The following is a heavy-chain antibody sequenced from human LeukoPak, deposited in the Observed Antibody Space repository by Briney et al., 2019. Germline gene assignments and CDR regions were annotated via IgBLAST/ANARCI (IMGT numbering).Heavy chain of an antibody. J-gene: IGHJ4*02. CDR1: GYTFTSYY. D-gene: IGHD3-22*01. CDR2: INPSDDST. Sequence: ASVKVSCKASGYTFTSYYMHWVRQAPGQGLEWMGIINPSDDSTRYAQKFQGRVTMTKDTSTNTVYMHLSSLSSDDTAVYYCARAYYESSAYRHAVYFDYWGQGTLVTVSS. V-gene: IGHV1-46*01. CDR3: ARAYYESSAYRHAVYFDY.